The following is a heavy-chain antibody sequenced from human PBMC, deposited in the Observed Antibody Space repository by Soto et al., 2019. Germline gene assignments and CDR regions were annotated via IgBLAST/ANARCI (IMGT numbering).Heavy chain of an antibody. D-gene: IGHD2-15*01. Sequence: EVQLVESGGGLVEPGGSLRLSCAASGFTFTNAWMNWVRQAPGRALEWVGRITSKAAGGTTDYAAPVKGRLSISRDDSTTTLYLQMNSLTAEDTAVYYCNPAGVREAAKGYYCYAMDVWGQGTTGTVSS. CDR3: NPAGVREAAKGYYCYAMDV. CDR1: GFTFTNAW. J-gene: IGHJ6*02. V-gene: IGHV3-15*07. CDR2: ITSKAAGGTT.